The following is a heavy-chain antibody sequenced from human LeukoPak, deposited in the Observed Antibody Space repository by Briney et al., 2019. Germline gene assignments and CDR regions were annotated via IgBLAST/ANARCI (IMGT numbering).Heavy chain of an antibody. Sequence: SETLSLTCTVSGGSISYQYWAWIRQPPGKRLEWIGYSYYSGSTTYSPSLKSRVTISVDTSNNLFSLELRSVSAADTAAHYCARGRGDYKSPNWFDSWGQGILVTVSS. CDR1: GGSISYQY. D-gene: IGHD4-17*01. CDR3: ARGRGDYKSPNWFDS. J-gene: IGHJ5*01. CDR2: SYYSGST. V-gene: IGHV4-59*11.